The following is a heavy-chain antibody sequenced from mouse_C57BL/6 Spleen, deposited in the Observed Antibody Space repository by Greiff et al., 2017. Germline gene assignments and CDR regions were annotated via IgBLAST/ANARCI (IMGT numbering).Heavy chain of an antibody. V-gene: IGHV1-52*01. J-gene: IGHJ3*01. CDR1: GYTFTSYW. CDR2: IDPSDSET. D-gene: IGHD1-1*01. CDR3: ARKGYGSKGFAY. Sequence: QVQLQQPGAELVRPGSSVKLSCKASGYTFTSYWMHWVKQRPIQGLEWIGNIDPSDSETHYNQKFKGKSTLTVDKSSSTAYMQLSSLTSEDSAVYYCARKGYGSKGFAYWGQGTLVTVSA.